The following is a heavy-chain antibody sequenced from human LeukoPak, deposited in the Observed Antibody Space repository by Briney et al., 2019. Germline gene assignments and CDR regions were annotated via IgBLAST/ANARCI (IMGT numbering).Heavy chain of an antibody. D-gene: IGHD5-12*01. CDR3: ARRSGYSGYDDY. J-gene: IGHJ4*02. CDR2: IYYSGST. CDR1: GGSISSSSYY. V-gene: IGHV4-39*01. Sequence: SETLSLTCTVSGGSISSSSYYWGWIRQPPGKGLEWIGSIYYSGSTYSNPSLKSRVTISVDTSKNQFSLKLSSVTAADTAVYYCARRSGYSGYDDYWGQGTLVTVSS.